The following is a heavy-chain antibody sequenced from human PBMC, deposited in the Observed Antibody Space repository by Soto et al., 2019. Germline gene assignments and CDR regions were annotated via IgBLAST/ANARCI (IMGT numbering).Heavy chain of an antibody. V-gene: IGHV4-34*01. CDR2: INHSGST. CDR3: ARARRRAAILL. D-gene: IGHD5-12*01. Sequence: SETLSLTCAVYGGSFSGYYWSWIRQPPGKGLEWIGEINHSGSTNYNPSLKSRVTISVDTSKNQFSLKLSSVTAADTAVYYCARARRRAAILLWGQGGLVTGSS. CDR1: GGSFSGYY. J-gene: IGHJ4*02.